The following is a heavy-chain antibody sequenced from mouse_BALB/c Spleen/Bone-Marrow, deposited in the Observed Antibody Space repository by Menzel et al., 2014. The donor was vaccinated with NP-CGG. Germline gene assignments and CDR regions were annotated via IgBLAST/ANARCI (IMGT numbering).Heavy chain of an antibody. D-gene: IGHD3-3*01. V-gene: IGHV14-4*02. CDR2: IDPENGDT. CDR1: GFNIKDSY. Sequence: EVQLQQSGAELVRSGASGKLSCTGSGFNIKDSYIHWVKQRPGQGLEWIRWIDPENGDTEYAPKFQGKATMTADTSSNTAYLQLSSLTSEDTAVYYCAGDGAYMGRGTPVT. J-gene: IGHJ3*01. CDR3: AGDGAY.